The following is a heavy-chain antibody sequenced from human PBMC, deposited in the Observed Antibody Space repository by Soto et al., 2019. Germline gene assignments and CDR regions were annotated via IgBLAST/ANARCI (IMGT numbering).Heavy chain of an antibody. CDR3: EKGLISGRWYAAD. Sequence: EVHLLESGGGLVQPGESLRLSCGASGFTFSSCVMTWVRQAPGKGLEWVSSITNTGAGTYYADSVKGRFTISRDNSKKTMYLQMNNLRAEDTAVYYCEKGLISGRWYAADWGQGTLVTVSS. CDR1: GFTFSSCV. CDR2: ITNTGAGT. J-gene: IGHJ4*02. D-gene: IGHD6-13*01. V-gene: IGHV3-23*01.